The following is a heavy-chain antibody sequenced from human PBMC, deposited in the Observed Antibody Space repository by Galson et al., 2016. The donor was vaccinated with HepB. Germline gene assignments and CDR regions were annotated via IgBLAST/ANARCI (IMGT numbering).Heavy chain of an antibody. CDR2: ISYDGSNK. CDR1: GFTFSTYG. Sequence: LRLSCAASGFTFSTYGMHWVRQAPGKGLEWVAVISYDGSNKYYADFVKGRFTISRDNSENTLYLHMNRLRVEDTAVYYCAKVMGRSYNDYVPPFDSWGQGALVTVSS. D-gene: IGHD4/OR15-4a*01. J-gene: IGHJ4*02. V-gene: IGHV3-30*18. CDR3: AKVMGRSYNDYVPPFDS.